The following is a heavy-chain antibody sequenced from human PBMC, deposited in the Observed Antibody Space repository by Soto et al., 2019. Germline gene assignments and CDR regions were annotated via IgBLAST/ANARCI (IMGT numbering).Heavy chain of an antibody. CDR3: ARDMWGVDCPPDY. CDR1: GFPFSTYS. D-gene: IGHD2-21*02. CDR2: ISFGSDHI. Sequence: GGSLRLSCAASGFPFSTYSMNWVRQAPGKGLEWVSSISFGSDHIYYADSVKGRFTISRDNAKNSLYLQMNTLRAEDTAMYYCARDMWGVDCPPDYWAQGTLVTVSS. V-gene: IGHV3-21*01. J-gene: IGHJ4*02.